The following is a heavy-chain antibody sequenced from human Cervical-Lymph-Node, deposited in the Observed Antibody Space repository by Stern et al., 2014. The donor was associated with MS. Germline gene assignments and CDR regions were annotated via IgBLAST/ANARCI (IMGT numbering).Heavy chain of an antibody. CDR2: IWYDGSNL. CDR3: ASAYSSSHYYFDY. CDR1: GFSFSRYA. J-gene: IGHJ4*02. Sequence: MQLVESGGGVVQPGRSLRLSCAASGFSFSRYAMHWVRQAPGKGLEWVALIWYDGSNLYYADSVTRRFTISRDNFKNSLYLQMNSLRAEDTAVYYCASAYSSSHYYFDYWGQGTLVTVSS. V-gene: IGHV3-33*01. D-gene: IGHD6-13*01.